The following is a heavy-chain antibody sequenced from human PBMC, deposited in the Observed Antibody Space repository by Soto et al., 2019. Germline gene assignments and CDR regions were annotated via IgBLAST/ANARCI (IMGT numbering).Heavy chain of an antibody. CDR1: GYTLNEVA. V-gene: IGHV1-24*01. J-gene: IGHJ5*02. CDR3: TTYHGDYNFDH. CDR2: FDPDEAET. Sequence: QVQLVQSGAEVKKPGASVKVSCKVSGYTLNEVAMHWVRQAPGKGLEWLGGFDPDEAETIYAQHFQGRVTMTEDTSTDTVYMELSSLTSEDTDLYFCTTYHGDYNFDHWGQGTLVTVSS. D-gene: IGHD4-17*01.